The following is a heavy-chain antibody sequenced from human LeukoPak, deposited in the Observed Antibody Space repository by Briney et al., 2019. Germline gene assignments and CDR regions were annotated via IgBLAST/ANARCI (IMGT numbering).Heavy chain of an antibody. CDR3: ARQIRGYSGYFDY. CDR2: ITSSSSYT. D-gene: IGHD5-18*01. Sequence: PGGSLRLSCAASGFTFSDYYMSWIRQPPGQGLEWVSYITSSSSYTNYADSVKGRFTISRDNAKNSFYLQMNSQRAEDTAMYYRARQIRGYSGYFDYWGQGSLVTVSS. V-gene: IGHV3-11*03. CDR1: GFTFSDYY. J-gene: IGHJ4*02.